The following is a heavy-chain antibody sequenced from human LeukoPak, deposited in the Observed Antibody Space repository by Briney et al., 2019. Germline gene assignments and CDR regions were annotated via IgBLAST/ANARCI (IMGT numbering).Heavy chain of an antibody. CDR3: AREDRIGGAKNFDY. J-gene: IGHJ4*02. D-gene: IGHD3-16*01. V-gene: IGHV4-39*07. CDR2: IYYSGST. Sequence: SETLSLTCTVSGGSISSSSYYWGWVRQPPGKGLEWIGSIYYSGSTYYHPSLKSRVTISVDTSKNQFSLKLSSVTAADTAVYYCAREDRIGGAKNFDYWGQGTLVTVSS. CDR1: GGSISSSSYY.